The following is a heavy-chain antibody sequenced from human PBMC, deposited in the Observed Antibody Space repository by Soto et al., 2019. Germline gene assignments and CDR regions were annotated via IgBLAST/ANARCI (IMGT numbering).Heavy chain of an antibody. CDR2: ISYDGSNK. Sequence: QVQLVESGGGVVQPGRSLRLSCAASGFTFSSYGMHWVRQAPGKGLEWVAVISYDGSNKYYADSVKGRFTISRDNSKNTLYLQMNSLRAEDTAVYYCAKEGPKRRVRGEPIYYYYGMDVWGQGTTVTVSS. V-gene: IGHV3-30*18. D-gene: IGHD3-10*01. CDR1: GFTFSSYG. CDR3: AKEGPKRRVRGEPIYYYYGMDV. J-gene: IGHJ6*02.